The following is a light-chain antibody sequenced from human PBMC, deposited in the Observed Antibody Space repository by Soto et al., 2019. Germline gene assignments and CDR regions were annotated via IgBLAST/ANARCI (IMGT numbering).Light chain of an antibody. CDR1: SSDVGGYDY. V-gene: IGLV2-14*03. Sequence: QSVLPQPASVSGSPGQSITISCTGTSSDVGGYDYVSWYQRHPGKAPRLMIYDVTNRPSGVSDRFSGSKSGNTASLTISGLQTEDEADYYCSSHTSSSAVVFGGGTKVTVL. CDR2: DVT. J-gene: IGLJ2*01. CDR3: SSHTSSSAVV.